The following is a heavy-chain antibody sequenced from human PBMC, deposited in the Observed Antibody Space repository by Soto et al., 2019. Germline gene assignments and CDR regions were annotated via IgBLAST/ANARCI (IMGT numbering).Heavy chain of an antibody. V-gene: IGHV1-3*05. CDR3: ARGYGAPADYFQH. Sequence: QVQLVQSGAEEKKPGASVRVSCKASGYTFTSYAMHWVRQAPGQRLEWMGWINAGNGNTKYSQKFQGRVTITRDTSASTAYRELSSLRSEDTAVYYCARGYGAPADYFQHWGQGTLVTVSS. J-gene: IGHJ1*01. CDR1: GYTFTSYA. CDR2: INAGNGNT. D-gene: IGHD3-16*01.